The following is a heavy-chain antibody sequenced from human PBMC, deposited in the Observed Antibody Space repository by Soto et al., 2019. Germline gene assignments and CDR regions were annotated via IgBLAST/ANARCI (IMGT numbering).Heavy chain of an antibody. J-gene: IGHJ4*02. CDR2: IYYSGST. CDR3: ARSRYFDWLLIGYFDY. V-gene: IGHV4-31*03. D-gene: IGHD3-9*01. Sequence: SETLSLTCTVSGGSISSCGYYWSWIRQHPGKGLEWIGYIYYSGSTYYNPSLKSRVTISVDTSKNQFSLKLSSVTAADTAVYYCARSRYFDWLLIGYFDYWGQGTLVTVSS. CDR1: GGSISSCGYY.